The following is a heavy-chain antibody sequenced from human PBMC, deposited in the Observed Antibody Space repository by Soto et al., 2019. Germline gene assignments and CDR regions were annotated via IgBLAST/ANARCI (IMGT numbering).Heavy chain of an antibody. CDR2: IRTKGDGETT. J-gene: IGHJ4*02. D-gene: IGHD3-16*01. Sequence: EVQLVESGGGLVKPGGSLRLSCAASGLTFSNAWMNWVRQAPGKGLEWVGRIRTKGDGETTEYAAPVKGRIAISRDDLRKMLFLEMNSLNSDDSAVSYCVSEMPLLGVFDFWGQGTLVTVSS. CDR1: GLTFSNAW. CDR3: VSEMPLLGVFDF. V-gene: IGHV3-15*01.